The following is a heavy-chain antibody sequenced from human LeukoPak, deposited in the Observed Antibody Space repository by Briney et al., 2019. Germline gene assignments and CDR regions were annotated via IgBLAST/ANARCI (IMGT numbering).Heavy chain of an antibody. D-gene: IGHD2/OR15-2a*01. CDR2: IQPGGNK. CDR3: AREPPESFRFDT. Sequence: ASVKLSCKASGYSFTSYYMHWVRQAPGQGLEYMGIIQPGGNKKYDQKFQGRVTMTTDTSTSTVYMELSSLTSEDTAVYYCAREPPESFRFDTWGQGTLVTVSS. J-gene: IGHJ5*02. CDR1: GYSFTSYY. V-gene: IGHV1-46*01.